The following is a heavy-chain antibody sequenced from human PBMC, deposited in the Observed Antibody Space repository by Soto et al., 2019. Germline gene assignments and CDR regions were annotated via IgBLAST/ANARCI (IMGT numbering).Heavy chain of an antibody. CDR1: GGSISSYY. CDR2: IYYSGST. D-gene: IGHD5-12*01. J-gene: IGHJ6*03. CDR3: ARSPLRGLRYYYYYYMDV. Sequence: PSETLSLTCTVSGGSISSYYWSWIRQPPGKGLEWIGYIYYSGSTNYNPSLKSRVTISVDTSKNQFSLKLSSVTAADTAVYYCARSPLRGLRYYYYYYMDVWGKGTTVTVSS. V-gene: IGHV4-59*01.